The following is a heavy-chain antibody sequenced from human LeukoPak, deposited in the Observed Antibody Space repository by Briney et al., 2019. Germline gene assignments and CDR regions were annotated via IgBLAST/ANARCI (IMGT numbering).Heavy chain of an antibody. CDR1: GGSISSYY. Sequence: SETLSLTCTVSGGSISSYYWSWIRQPPGKGLEWIGCIYYSGSTNYNPSLKSRVTISVDTSKNQFSLKLSSVTAADTAVYYCAREVVVITDDAFDIWGQGTMVTVSS. J-gene: IGHJ3*02. CDR2: IYYSGST. V-gene: IGHV4-59*01. D-gene: IGHD3-22*01. CDR3: AREVVVITDDAFDI.